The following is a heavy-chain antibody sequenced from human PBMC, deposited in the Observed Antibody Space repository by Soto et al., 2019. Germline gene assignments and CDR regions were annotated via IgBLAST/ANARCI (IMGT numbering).Heavy chain of an antibody. CDR1: GFTFSSYG. CDR2: IGTAGDT. D-gene: IGHD6-6*01. Sequence: GGSLRLSCAASGFTFSSYGMHWVRQATGKGLEWVSAIGTAGDTYYPGSVKGRFTISRENAKNSLYLQMNSLRAEDTAVYYCARDLFLSGAARLYGMDVWGQRTTVTVSS. J-gene: IGHJ6*02. V-gene: IGHV3-13*01. CDR3: ARDLFLSGAARLYGMDV.